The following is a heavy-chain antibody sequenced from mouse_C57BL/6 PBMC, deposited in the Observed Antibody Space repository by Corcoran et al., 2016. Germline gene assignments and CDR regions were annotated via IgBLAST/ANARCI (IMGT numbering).Heavy chain of an antibody. CDR2: INPNNGGT. V-gene: IGHV1-26*01. CDR1: GYTFTDYY. Sequence: EVQLQQSGPELVKPGASVKISCKASGYTFTDYYMNWVKQSHGKSLEWIGDINPNNGGTSYNQKFKGKATLTVDKSSSTAYMELRSLTSEDSAVYYCARGEVVANYYAMDYWGQGTSVTVSS. CDR3: ARGEVVANYYAMDY. J-gene: IGHJ4*01. D-gene: IGHD1-1*01.